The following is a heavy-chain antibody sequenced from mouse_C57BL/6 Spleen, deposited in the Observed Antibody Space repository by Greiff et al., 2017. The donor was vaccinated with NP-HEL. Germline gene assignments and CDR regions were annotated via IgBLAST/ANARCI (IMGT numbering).Heavy chain of an antibody. D-gene: IGHD1-1*01. CDR2: IDPSDSYT. Sequence: QLQQSGAELVRPGTSVKLSCKASGYTFTSYWMHWVKQRPGQGLEWIGVIDPSDSYTNYNQKYKGNATLTVYTSSSTAYMQLSSLPSEDSAVYYCASEDYGSSYWYFDVLGTGATVTVS. CDR1: GYTFTSYW. CDR3: ASEDYGSSYWYFDV. V-gene: IGHV1-59*01. J-gene: IGHJ1*03.